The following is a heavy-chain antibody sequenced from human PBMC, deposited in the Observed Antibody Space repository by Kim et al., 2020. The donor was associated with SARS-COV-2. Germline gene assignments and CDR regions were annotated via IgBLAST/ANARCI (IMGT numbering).Heavy chain of an antibody. V-gene: IGHV4-34*01. D-gene: IGHD4-17*01. Sequence: NYNPSLKSRVTISVDTSKNQFSLKLSSVTAADTAVYYCATYSTVTRYFQHWGQGTLVTVSS. CDR3: ATYSTVTRYFQH. J-gene: IGHJ1*01.